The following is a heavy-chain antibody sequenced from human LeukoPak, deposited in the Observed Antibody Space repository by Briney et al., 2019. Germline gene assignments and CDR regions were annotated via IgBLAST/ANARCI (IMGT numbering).Heavy chain of an antibody. Sequence: SETLSLTCTVSGGSISSSSYYWGWIRQPPGKGLEWIGSIYYSGSTYYNPSLKSRVTISVDTSKNQFSLKLSSVTAADTAMYYCARRPWVGAADIWGQGTMVTVSS. CDR3: ARRPWVGAADI. CDR2: IYYSGST. D-gene: IGHD1-26*01. J-gene: IGHJ3*02. CDR1: GGSISSSSYY. V-gene: IGHV4-39*07.